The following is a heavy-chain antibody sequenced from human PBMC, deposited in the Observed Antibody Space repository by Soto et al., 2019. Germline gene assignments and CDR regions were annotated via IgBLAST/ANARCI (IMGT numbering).Heavy chain of an antibody. CDR3: AGARLEIVVVVAATPFDY. CDR2: INHSGST. Sequence: QVQLQQWGAGLLKPSETLSLTCAVYGGSFSGYYWSWIRQPPGKGLEWIGEINHSGSTNYNPSLKSRVTISVDTSKNQFSVKLSSVTAADTAVYYCAGARLEIVVVVAATPFDYWGQGTLVTVSS. J-gene: IGHJ4*02. CDR1: GGSFSGYY. D-gene: IGHD2-15*01. V-gene: IGHV4-34*01.